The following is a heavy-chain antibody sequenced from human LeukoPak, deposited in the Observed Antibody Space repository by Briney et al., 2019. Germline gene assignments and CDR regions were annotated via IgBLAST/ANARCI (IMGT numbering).Heavy chain of an antibody. J-gene: IGHJ4*02. D-gene: IGHD5-18*01. CDR2: ISYDGSNK. Sequence: PGRSLRLSCAASGFTFSSYAMHWVRQAPGKGLEWVAVISYDGSNKYYADSVKGRFTISRDNSKNTLYLQMNSLRAEDTAVYYCARGLMDTAMPTCFDYWGQGTLVTVSS. V-gene: IGHV3-30-3*01. CDR1: GFTFSSYA. CDR3: ARGLMDTAMPTCFDY.